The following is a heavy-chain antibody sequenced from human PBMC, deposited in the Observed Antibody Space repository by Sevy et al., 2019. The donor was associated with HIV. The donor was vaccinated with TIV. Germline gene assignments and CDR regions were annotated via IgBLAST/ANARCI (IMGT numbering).Heavy chain of an antibody. J-gene: IGHJ3*01. Sequence: GGSLRLSCAVSGFTFSNYAMSWVRQAPGKGLEWVSAIGGSGGSSYYAEAVKGRFIISRDNSKNTLSLQMNSLRGEDKTVYYCAKDRARVVGDAFDLWGQGTMVTVSS. CDR3: AKDRARVVGDAFDL. D-gene: IGHD1-26*01. CDR2: IGGSGGSS. V-gene: IGHV3-23*01. CDR1: GFTFSNYA.